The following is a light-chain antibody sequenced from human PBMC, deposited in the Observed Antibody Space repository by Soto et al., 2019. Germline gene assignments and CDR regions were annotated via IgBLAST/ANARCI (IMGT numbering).Light chain of an antibody. CDR3: QQRCDWPLT. V-gene: IGKV3-11*01. Sequence: EVVLTQSPATLSLSPGERATLSCRASQSVSGYLAWYQQKPGQAPRLLIYDVSNRATGIPATFSGSGSGTDFTLAISSLEPEDFAVYYCQQRCDWPLTFGGGTKVEIK. J-gene: IGKJ4*01. CDR1: QSVSGY. CDR2: DVS.